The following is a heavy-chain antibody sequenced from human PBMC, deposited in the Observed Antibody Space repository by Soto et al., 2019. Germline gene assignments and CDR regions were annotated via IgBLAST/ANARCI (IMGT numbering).Heavy chain of an antibody. V-gene: IGHV1-69*02. J-gene: IGHJ4*02. CDR3: ARGLHCSGGSCYYFDY. CDR2: IIPILGIA. CDR1: GGTFSSYT. D-gene: IGHD2-15*01. Sequence: ASVKVSCKASGGTFSSYTISWVRQAPGQGLEWMGRIIPILGIANYAQKFQGRVTITADKSTSTAYMELSSLRSEDTAVYYCARGLHCSGGSCYYFDYWGQGTLVTVSS.